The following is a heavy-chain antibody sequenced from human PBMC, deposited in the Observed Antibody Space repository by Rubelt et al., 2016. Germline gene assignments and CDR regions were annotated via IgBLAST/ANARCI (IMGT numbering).Heavy chain of an antibody. V-gene: IGHV4-34*01. J-gene: IGHJ4*02. CDR2: INHSGST. Sequence: QVQLQQWGAGLLKPSETLSLTCAVYGGSFSGYYWSWIRQPPGKGLEWIGEINHSGSTNYNPSLKSRVTISVDKSKNQFSLKLSSVTAADTAVYYCAREYSSGWYPFDYWGQGTLVTVSS. CDR3: AREYSSGWYPFDY. CDR1: GGSFSGYY. D-gene: IGHD6-19*01.